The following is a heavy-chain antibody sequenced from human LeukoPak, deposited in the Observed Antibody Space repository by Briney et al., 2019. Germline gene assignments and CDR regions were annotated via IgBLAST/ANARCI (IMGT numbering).Heavy chain of an antibody. D-gene: IGHD2-2*01. J-gene: IGHJ4*02. Sequence: GASVKVSCKASGYTFTSYYMHWVRQAPGQGLDWMGIINPSGGSPSYAQKFQGRVTMTRDTSTSTVYMELSSLRSEDTAVYYCARDFDCSSTSCYDQGDYWGQGTLVTVSS. CDR2: INPSGGSP. CDR1: GYTFTSYY. CDR3: ARDFDCSSTSCYDQGDY. V-gene: IGHV1-46*01.